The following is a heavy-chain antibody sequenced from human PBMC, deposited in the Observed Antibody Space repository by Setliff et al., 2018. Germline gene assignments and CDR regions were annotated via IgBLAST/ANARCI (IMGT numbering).Heavy chain of an antibody. Sequence: GGSLRLSCAASGFTFSNYAMGWVRQAPGEGLEWVSSISGSASSTYYADSVKGRFTISRDNAKNTLYLQMNSLRTEDTAVYYCARDQGIGLSGSYSFCDYWGQGTLVTVSS. V-gene: IGHV3-23*01. CDR1: GFTFSNYA. J-gene: IGHJ4*02. CDR3: ARDQGIGLSGSYSFCDY. D-gene: IGHD3-3*01. CDR2: ISGSASST.